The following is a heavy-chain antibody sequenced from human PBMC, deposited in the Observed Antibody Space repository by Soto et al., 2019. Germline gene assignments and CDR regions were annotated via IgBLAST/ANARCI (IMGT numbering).Heavy chain of an antibody. J-gene: IGHJ3*01. D-gene: IGHD6-19*01. V-gene: IGHV3-23*01. CDR1: GFVFSSYA. CDR2: ISGSGTTA. Sequence: GGSLRLSCAASGFVFSSYAMSWVRQAPGKGLEWVSAISGSGTTAYYADSVKGRFIFSRDNPKNTMYLQMNSLRAEDTAVYFCAKTTDGWFSAFEVWGQGTVVTVSS. CDR3: AKTTDGWFSAFEV.